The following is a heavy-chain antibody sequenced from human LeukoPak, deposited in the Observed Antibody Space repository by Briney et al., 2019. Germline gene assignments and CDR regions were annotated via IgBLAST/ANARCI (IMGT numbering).Heavy chain of an antibody. CDR2: ISASGSYI. CDR3: ARDSSGTTASDY. V-gene: IGHV3-21*01. J-gene: IGHJ4*02. D-gene: IGHD1-1*01. Sequence: GGSLRLSCAASGFTFSTHWMHWVRQAPGKGLEWVSSISASGSYIYYADSLKGRFTMSRDNTKNSLYLQMNSLRAEDTAVYYCARDSSGTTASDYWGQGTLVTVSS. CDR1: GFTFSTHW.